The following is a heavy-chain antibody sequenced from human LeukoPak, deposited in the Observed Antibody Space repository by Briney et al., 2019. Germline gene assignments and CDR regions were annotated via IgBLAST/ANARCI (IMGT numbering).Heavy chain of an antibody. D-gene: IGHD6-6*01. CDR2: IYYSGST. J-gene: IGHJ4*02. CDR3: ARWVTASSIDY. Sequence: SETPSLTCTVSGGSIGGYYWTWIRQPPGKGLEWIGYIYYSGSTNYNPSLKSRVTISVDTSKKQFSLNLSSVTAADTAVYYCARWVTASSIDYWGQGTLVTVSS. V-gene: IGHV4-59*08. CDR1: GGSIGGYY.